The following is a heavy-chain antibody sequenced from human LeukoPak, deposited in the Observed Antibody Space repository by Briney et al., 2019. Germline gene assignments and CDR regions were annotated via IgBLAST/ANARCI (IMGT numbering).Heavy chain of an antibody. J-gene: IGHJ4*02. CDR1: GGSISSGSYY. D-gene: IGHD5-24*01. CDR3: ARGDGYNYYMFFVY. CDR2: IYYSGST. V-gene: IGHV4-61*01. Sequence: SETLSLTCTVSGGSISSGSYYWSWIRQPPGKGLEWIGYIYYSGSTDYNPSLKSRVTISVDTSKNQFSLKLSSVTAPDTAVYYCARGDGYNYYMFFVYWGQGTLVTVSS.